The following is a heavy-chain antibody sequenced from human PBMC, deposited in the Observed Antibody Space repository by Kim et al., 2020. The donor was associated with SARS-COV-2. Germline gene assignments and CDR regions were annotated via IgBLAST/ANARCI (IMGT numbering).Heavy chain of an antibody. V-gene: IGHV3-23*01. CDR3: AKDWPQPYLTTLYYYYYGMDV. J-gene: IGHJ6*02. Sequence: FTISRDNSKNTLYLQMNSLRAEDTAVYYCAKDWPQPYLTTLYYYYYGMDVWGQGTTVTVSS. D-gene: IGHD3-9*01.